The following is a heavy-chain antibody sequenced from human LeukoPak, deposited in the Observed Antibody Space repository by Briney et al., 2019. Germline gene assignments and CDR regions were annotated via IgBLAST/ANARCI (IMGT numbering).Heavy chain of an antibody. Sequence: ASVKVSCKASGYTFTSYGISWLRQAPGQGLEWMGWISAYNGNTNYAQKLQGRVTMTTDTSTSTAYMELRSLRSDDTAVYYCARVLEYYYDSSGYPDYWGQGTLVTVSS. D-gene: IGHD3-22*01. J-gene: IGHJ4*02. CDR2: ISAYNGNT. CDR3: ARVLEYYYDSSGYPDY. CDR1: GYTFTSYG. V-gene: IGHV1-18*01.